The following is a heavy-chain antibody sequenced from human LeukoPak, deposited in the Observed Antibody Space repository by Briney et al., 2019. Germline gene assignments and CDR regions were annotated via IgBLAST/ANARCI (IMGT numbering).Heavy chain of an antibody. D-gene: IGHD2-2*01. J-gene: IGHJ5*02. Sequence: GASVKVSCKASGGTFSTHAIAWVRQAPGQGLEWMGWINPNSGGTNYAQKFQGRVTMTRDTSISTAYMELTRLRSDDTAVYYCARDHQLPLLGWFDPWGQGTLVTVSS. CDR2: INPNSGGT. CDR1: GGTFSTHA. V-gene: IGHV1-2*02. CDR3: ARDHQLPLLGWFDP.